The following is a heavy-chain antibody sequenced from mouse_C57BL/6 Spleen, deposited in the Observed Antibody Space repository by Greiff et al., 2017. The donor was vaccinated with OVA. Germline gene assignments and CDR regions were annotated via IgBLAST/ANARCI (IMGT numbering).Heavy chain of an antibody. CDR3: ARERDNGSDAMDY. CDR2: IYPGDGVT. V-gene: IGHV1-80*01. Sequence: QVNVLQSGAELVKPGASVKISCKASGYAFSSYWLNWVKQRPGKGLEWIGQIYPGDGVTNYNGKFKGKATLTADQSSSTTYMQLSSLTYEDSAVDCCARERDNGSDAMDYWGKGTSVTGSS. J-gene: IGHJ4*01. CDR1: GYAFSSYW. D-gene: IGHD1-3*01.